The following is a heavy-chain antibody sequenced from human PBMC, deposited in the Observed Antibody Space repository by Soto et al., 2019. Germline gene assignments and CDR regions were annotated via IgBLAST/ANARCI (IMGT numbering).Heavy chain of an antibody. CDR1: GVSISSSSYY. V-gene: IGHV4-39*01. D-gene: IGHD3-10*01. J-gene: IGHJ6*03. Sequence: SETLSLTCTVSGVSISSSSYYWVWIRQPPGKGLEWIGSIYYSGSTYYNPSLKSRVTISVDTSKNQFSLKLSSVTAADTAVYYCARLLWFGELSYNYYYYYYMDVWGKGTTVTVSS. CDR2: IYYSGST. CDR3: ARLLWFGELSYNYYYYYYMDV.